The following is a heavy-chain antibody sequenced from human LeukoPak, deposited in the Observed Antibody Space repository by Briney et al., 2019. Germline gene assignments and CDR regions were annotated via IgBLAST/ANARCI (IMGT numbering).Heavy chain of an antibody. CDR1: GFTFSDYY. CDR3: ARALNDAFDI. CDR2: ITSSGSSV. Sequence: GGSLRLSCAASGFTFSDYYMGWIRQAPGKGPEWISYITSSGSSVYHPDSVKGRFTISRDNAKNSLFLQINSLRAEDTAMFYCARALNDAFDIWGQGTMVTVSS. V-gene: IGHV3-11*01. J-gene: IGHJ3*02.